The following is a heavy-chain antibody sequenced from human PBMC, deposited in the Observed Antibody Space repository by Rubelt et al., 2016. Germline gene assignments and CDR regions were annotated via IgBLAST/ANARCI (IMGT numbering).Heavy chain of an antibody. D-gene: IGHD3-16*01. Sequence: GGSLKLSCAASGFTFSSYSMNWIRQAPGKGLEYIAYISTQYRIIHYADSVKGRFAISSDNAKNSLYLQMSSLRDEDTAVYYCARAHNYAFDNWGQVTLVTVSS. CDR3: ARAHNYAFDN. J-gene: IGHJ4*02. CDR1: GFTFSSYS. V-gene: IGHV3-48*02. CDR2: ISTQYRII.